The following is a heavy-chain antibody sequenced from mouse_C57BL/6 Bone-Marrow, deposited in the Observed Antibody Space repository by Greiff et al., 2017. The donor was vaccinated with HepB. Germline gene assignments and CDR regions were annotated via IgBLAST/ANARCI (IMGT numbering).Heavy chain of an antibody. Sequence: DVKLVESGGDLVKPGGSLKLSCAASGFTFSSYGMSWVRQTPDKRLEWVATISSGGSYTYYPDSVKGRFTISRDNAKNTLYLQMSSLKSEDTAMYYCARQIYGNYVWFAYWGQGTLVTVSA. D-gene: IGHD2-1*01. CDR1: GFTFSSYG. V-gene: IGHV5-6*02. J-gene: IGHJ3*01. CDR3: ARQIYGNYVWFAY. CDR2: ISSGGSYT.